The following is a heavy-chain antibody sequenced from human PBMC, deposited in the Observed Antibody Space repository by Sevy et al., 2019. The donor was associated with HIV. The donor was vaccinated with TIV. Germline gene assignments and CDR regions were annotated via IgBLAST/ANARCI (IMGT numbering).Heavy chain of an antibody. CDR2: IYHTGNT. CDR3: ARDGGTMTTPGCLDF. CDR1: GASISSAVYS. J-gene: IGHJ3*01. D-gene: IGHD4-17*01. V-gene: IGHV4-30-2*01. Sequence: SETLSLTCAVSGASISSAVYSWNWIRQPPGKGLEWIGYIYHTGNTYYNPSLKSRVTISVDRSNNQFSLKMRSFTAADTAVYYCARDGGTMTTPGCLDFWGQGIMVTVSS.